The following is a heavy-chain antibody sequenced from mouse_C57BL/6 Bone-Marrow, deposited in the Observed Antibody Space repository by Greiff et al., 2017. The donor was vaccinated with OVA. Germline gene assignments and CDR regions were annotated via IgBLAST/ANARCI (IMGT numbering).Heavy chain of an antibody. CDR3: ARHPSYYYGSSLYAMDY. CDR2: IWSDGST. V-gene: IGHV2-6-1*01. Sequence: VKLVESGPGLVAPSQSLSITCTVSGFSFTSYGVHWVRQPPGKGLEWLVVIWSDGSTTYNSALKSRLSISKDNSKSQVFLKMNSLQTDDTAMYYCARHPSYYYGSSLYAMDYWGQGTSVTVSS. CDR1: GFSFTSYG. D-gene: IGHD1-1*01. J-gene: IGHJ4*01.